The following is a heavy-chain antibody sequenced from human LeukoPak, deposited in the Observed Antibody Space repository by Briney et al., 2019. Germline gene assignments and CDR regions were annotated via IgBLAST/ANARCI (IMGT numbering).Heavy chain of an antibody. CDR1: GFTFSNHP. D-gene: IGHD4-17*01. Sequence: RGPLRLSRAPSGFTFSNHPMRSLPHAPRKSLETVAAISHSVENRCYAAAVKGRFTISRDNWKNTQYLQIKSLRAEDTAVYYCAKLGDTVTTGLLLFGPFDMWGQGTMVTVSS. V-gene: IGHV3-23*01. CDR3: AKLGDTVTTGLLLFGPFDM. CDR2: ISHSVENR. J-gene: IGHJ3*02.